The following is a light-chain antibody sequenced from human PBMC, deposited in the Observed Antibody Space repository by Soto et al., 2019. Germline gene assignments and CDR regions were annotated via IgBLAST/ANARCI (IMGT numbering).Light chain of an antibody. CDR3: SSYTSSNSNV. Sequence: QSALTQPASVSGSPGQSITISCTGTSSDVGGSNYVSWYQQLPGKAPKLMVSDVSNRPSGVSNRFSGSKSGNTASLTISGLQAEDEADYYCSSYTSSNSNVFGTGTSSPS. CDR2: DVS. V-gene: IGLV2-14*03. CDR1: SSDVGGSNY. J-gene: IGLJ1*01.